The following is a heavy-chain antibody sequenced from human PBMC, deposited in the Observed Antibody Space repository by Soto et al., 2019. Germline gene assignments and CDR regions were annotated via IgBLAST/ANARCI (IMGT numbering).Heavy chain of an antibody. CDR3: ARTYYYDSSGPSHFDY. V-gene: IGHV5-51*01. CDR2: IYPGDSDT. CDR1: GYSFTSYW. Sequence: PGESLKISCKGSGYSFTSYWIGWVRQMPGKGLEWMGIIYPGDSDTRYSPSFQGQVTISADKSISTAYLQWSGLKASDTAMYYCARTYYYDSSGPSHFDYWGQGTLVTAPQ. J-gene: IGHJ4*02. D-gene: IGHD3-22*01.